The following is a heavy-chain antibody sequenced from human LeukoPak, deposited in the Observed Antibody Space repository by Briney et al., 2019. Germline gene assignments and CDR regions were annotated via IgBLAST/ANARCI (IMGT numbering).Heavy chain of an antibody. CDR1: GDSIRTHY. V-gene: IGHV4-4*07. CDR3: ARSVRWLHCMDV. CDR2: IYTSGST. J-gene: IGHJ6*04. Sequence: PSETLSLTCTVSGDSIRTHYWSWIRQPAGKGLEWIGRIYTSGSTNYNPSLKSRVTMSVDPSKKQLSLKLSSVTAAGTAVYYCARSVRWLHCMDVWGKGTTVTVSS. D-gene: IGHD5-12*01.